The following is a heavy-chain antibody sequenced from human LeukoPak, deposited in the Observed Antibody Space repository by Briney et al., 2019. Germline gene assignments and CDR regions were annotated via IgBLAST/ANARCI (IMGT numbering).Heavy chain of an antibody. CDR3: SLEGSSWYRYFQH. Sequence: PGGSLRLSCAASGFTFSDHYMTWIRQAPGKGLEWVSYIGTSSDNTNYADSVKGRFTISRDNAKNSLYLQMNSLRAEDTAVYYSSLEGSSWYRYFQHWGQGTLVTVSS. CDR1: GFTFSDHY. CDR2: IGTSSDNT. D-gene: IGHD6-13*01. V-gene: IGHV3-11*03. J-gene: IGHJ1*01.